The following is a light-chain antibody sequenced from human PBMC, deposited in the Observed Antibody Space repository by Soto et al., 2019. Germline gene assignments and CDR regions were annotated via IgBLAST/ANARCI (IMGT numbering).Light chain of an antibody. CDR1: QTISNNY. V-gene: IGKV3-20*01. CDR2: VAS. J-gene: IGKJ1*01. CDR3: QRYGGSPRT. Sequence: EIVLTQSPGTLSLSPGERATLSCRASQTISNNYLAWYQQKPGQAPRLLIYVASSRATGIPDRFRGSGSGTDFTLTISRLVPEDFAVYYCQRYGGSPRTFGQGTKVEI.